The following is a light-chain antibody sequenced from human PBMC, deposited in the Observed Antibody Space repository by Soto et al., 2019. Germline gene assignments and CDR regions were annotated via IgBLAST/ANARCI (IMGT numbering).Light chain of an antibody. V-gene: IGKV3-15*01. CDR2: DIS. Sequence: EVVITHPPATLSVSPGERATLSCRASQTVSRNLAWYQQRPGQAPRLLIYDISNRATGVPARFSGSGSETEFTLTIRSLQSEDFAVYFCQQYNNWPSFGQGTRLEI. CDR1: QTVSRN. CDR3: QQYNNWPS. J-gene: IGKJ5*01.